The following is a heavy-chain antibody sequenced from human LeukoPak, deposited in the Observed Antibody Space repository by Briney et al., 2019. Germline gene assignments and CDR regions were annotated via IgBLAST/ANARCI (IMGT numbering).Heavy chain of an antibody. CDR1: GGSFSGYY. J-gene: IGHJ4*02. D-gene: IGHD3-10*01. CDR3: ARARSYGSGSYYNPFDY. Sequence: SETLSLTCAVYGGSFSGYYWSWIRQPPGKGLEWIEEINHSGSTNYNPSLKSRVTISVDTSKNQSSLKLSSVTAADTAVYYCARARSYGSGSYYNPFDYWGQGTLVTVSS. V-gene: IGHV4-34*01. CDR2: INHSGST.